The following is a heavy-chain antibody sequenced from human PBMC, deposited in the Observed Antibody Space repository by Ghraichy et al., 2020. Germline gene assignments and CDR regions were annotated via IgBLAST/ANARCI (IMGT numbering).Heavy chain of an antibody. CDR2: IYHSGST. CDR1: GGSISSSNW. D-gene: IGHD6-13*01. Sequence: YAVSGGSISSSNWWSWVRQPPGKGLEWIGEIYHSGSTNYNPSLKSRVTISVDKSKNQFSLKLSSVTAADTAVYYCARVMGIVYSTLYYFDYWGQGTLVTVSS. CDR3: ARVMGIVYSTLYYFDY. J-gene: IGHJ4*02. V-gene: IGHV4-4*02.